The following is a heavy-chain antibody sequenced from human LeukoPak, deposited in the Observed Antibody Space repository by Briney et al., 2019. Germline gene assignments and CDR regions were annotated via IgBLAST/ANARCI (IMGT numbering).Heavy chain of an antibody. Sequence: ASVKVSCKASGYTFTSYGISWVRQAPGKGLEWMGGFDPEDGETIYAQKFQGRVTMTEDTSTDTAYMELSSLRSEDTAVYYCATDRPRYYYDSSGYYSGFDYWGQGTLVTVSS. V-gene: IGHV1-24*01. CDR1: GYTFTSYG. CDR2: FDPEDGET. CDR3: ATDRPRYYYDSSGYYSGFDY. J-gene: IGHJ4*02. D-gene: IGHD3-22*01.